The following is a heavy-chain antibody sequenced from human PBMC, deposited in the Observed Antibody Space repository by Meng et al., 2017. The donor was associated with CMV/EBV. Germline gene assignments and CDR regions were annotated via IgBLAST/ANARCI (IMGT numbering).Heavy chain of an antibody. V-gene: IGHV3-73*01. Sequence: GGSLRLSCAASGFTFSGSAMHWVRQASGKGLEWVGRIRSKANSYATAYAASVKGRFTISRDDSKNTAYLQMNSLKTEDTAVYYGAKEGGDVVGPAAILYYYYGMDVWGQGTTVTVSS. J-gene: IGHJ6*02. CDR1: GFTFSGSA. CDR2: IRSKANSYAT. CDR3: AKEGGDVVGPAAILYYYYGMDV. D-gene: IGHD2-2*01.